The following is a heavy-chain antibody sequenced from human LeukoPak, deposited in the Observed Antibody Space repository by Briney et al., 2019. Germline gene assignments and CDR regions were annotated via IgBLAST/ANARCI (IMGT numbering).Heavy chain of an antibody. CDR2: IIPIFGTA. J-gene: IGHJ6*03. D-gene: IGHD3-22*01. Sequence: SVKVSCKASGYTFTSYGISWVRQAPGQGLEWMGGIIPIFGTANYAQKFQGRVTITADESTSTAYMELSSLRSEDTAVYYCARMYYYDSSGYYPSWDYYYMDVWGKGTTVTISS. CDR1: GYTFTSYG. V-gene: IGHV1-69*13. CDR3: ARMYYYDSSGYYPSWDYYYMDV.